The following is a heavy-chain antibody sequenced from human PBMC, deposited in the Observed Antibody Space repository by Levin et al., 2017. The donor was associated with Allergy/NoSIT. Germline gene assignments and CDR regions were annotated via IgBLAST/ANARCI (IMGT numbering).Heavy chain of an antibody. V-gene: IGHV1-24*01. CDR3: ASYLSSNSCR. CDR1: GYSVTQLP. D-gene: IGHD2-2*01. CDR2: FDPQDGET. Sequence: GASVKVSCKLSGYSVTQLPMHWVRQAPGKGLEWMGGFDPQDGETFYAQKFQGRVTMTEDSDTAYMELSSLTSEDTAVYYCASYLSSNSCRWGQGTLVTVSS. J-gene: IGHJ4*02.